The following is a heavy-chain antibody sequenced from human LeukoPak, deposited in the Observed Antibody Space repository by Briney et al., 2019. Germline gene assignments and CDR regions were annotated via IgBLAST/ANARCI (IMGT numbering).Heavy chain of an antibody. Sequence: PSETLSLTCTVSGGSISSYYWSWIRQPPGKGLEWIGYIYYSGSTNYNLSLKSRVTISVDTSKNQFSLKLSSVTAADTAVYYCARARGAAAIPLGYYYGMDVWGKGTTVTVSS. J-gene: IGHJ6*04. V-gene: IGHV4-59*01. CDR2: IYYSGST. CDR1: GGSISSYY. CDR3: ARARGAAAIPLGYYYGMDV. D-gene: IGHD6-13*01.